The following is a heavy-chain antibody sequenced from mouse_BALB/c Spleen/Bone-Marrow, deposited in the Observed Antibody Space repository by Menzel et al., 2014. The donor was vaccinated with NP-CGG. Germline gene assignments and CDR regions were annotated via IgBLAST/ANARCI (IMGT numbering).Heavy chain of an antibody. Sequence: QVQLQQSGAELVRPGSSVKISCESSGYVFSTYWINWVKQRPGQGLEWIGQIYPGDGDTDYNGKFKDKATLTADKSSNPAYMQLSGLTSEDSAVCFCSRGEISVDYWGQGTTLTVSS. CDR2: IYPGDGDT. D-gene: IGHD3-2*02. CDR3: SRGEISVDY. V-gene: IGHV1-80*01. CDR1: GYVFSTYW. J-gene: IGHJ2*01.